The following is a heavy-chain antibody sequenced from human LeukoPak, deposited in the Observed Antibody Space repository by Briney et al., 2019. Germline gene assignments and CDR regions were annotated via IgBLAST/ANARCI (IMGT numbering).Heavy chain of an antibody. CDR2: ISSSSSYI. J-gene: IGHJ4*02. V-gene: IGHV3-21*01. CDR1: GFTFSSYS. D-gene: IGHD3-22*01. CDR3: ARDDSPYYDSSRNPFDY. Sequence: GGSLRLSCAASGFTFSSYSMNWVRQAPGKGLEWVSSISSSSSYIYYADSVKGRFTISRDNAKNSLYLQMNSLRAEDTAVYYCARDDSPYYDSSRNPFDYWGQGTLVTVSS.